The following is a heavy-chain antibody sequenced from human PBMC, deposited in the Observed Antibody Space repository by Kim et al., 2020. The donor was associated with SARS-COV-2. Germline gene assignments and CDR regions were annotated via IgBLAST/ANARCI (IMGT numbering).Heavy chain of an antibody. V-gene: IGHV4-30-4*01. J-gene: IGHJ4*02. D-gene: IGHD5-12*01. CDR1: GGSINSGDYY. CDR3: ARGPGVYSGYDLIPFDF. Sequence: SETLSLTCTVSGGSINSGDYYWSWIRQPPGKGLEWIGHIFYTGTTRYSPSLKNRLIISIDTSKNHFSLNLTSVTAADTAVYFCARGPGVYSGYDLIPFDFWGQGTLVTVSS. CDR2: IFYTGTT.